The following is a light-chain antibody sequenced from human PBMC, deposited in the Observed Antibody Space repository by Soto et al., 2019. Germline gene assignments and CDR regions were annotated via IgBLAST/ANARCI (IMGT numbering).Light chain of an antibody. CDR1: QSVSSN. J-gene: IGKJ2*01. CDR2: GAS. Sequence: EIVMTQSPATLSVSPGERATLSCRASQSVSSNLAWYQQKPGQAPRLLIYGASTRATGIPARFSGSGSGTEFTLTILRLEPEDFAVYYCQQYGSSPYTFGQGTKLEIK. CDR3: QQYGSSPYT. V-gene: IGKV3-15*01.